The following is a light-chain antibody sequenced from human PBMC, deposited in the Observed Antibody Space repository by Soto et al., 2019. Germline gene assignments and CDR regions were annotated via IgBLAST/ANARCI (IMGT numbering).Light chain of an antibody. CDR1: QTISSY. Sequence: DIQMTQSPSSLSASVGDRVTITCRARQTISSYLNWYQQKPGKAPKLLIYAASSLQSGVPSTFSGSGSGTDFTLTISSLQPEDVATYYCQQSYSTPYTFGQGTKLDIK. J-gene: IGKJ2*01. V-gene: IGKV1-39*01. CDR2: AAS. CDR3: QQSYSTPYT.